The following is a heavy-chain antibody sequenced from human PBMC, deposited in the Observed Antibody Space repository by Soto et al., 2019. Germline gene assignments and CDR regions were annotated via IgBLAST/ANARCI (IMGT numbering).Heavy chain of an antibody. V-gene: IGHV3-30*18. Sequence: GSLRLSCAASGFTFRSFTMNWVRQAPGKGLEWVALTSYDGNNEYYTDSVKGRFTISRDNSKNTLFLQMNSPRPEDTAVYYCAKDKGVFNWATSYFDYWGQGALVTVSS. CDR2: TSYDGNNE. J-gene: IGHJ4*02. CDR3: AKDKGVFNWATSYFDY. D-gene: IGHD1-1*01. CDR1: GFTFRSFT.